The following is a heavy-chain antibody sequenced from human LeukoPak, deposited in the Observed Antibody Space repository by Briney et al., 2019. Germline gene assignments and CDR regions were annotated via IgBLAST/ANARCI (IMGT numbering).Heavy chain of an antibody. V-gene: IGHV4-39*01. CDR3: ARQAITMIVGGVFDY. CDR2: IYYSGST. CDR1: GGSISSSSYY. J-gene: IGHJ4*02. Sequence: PSDTLSLTCTVSGGSISSSSYYWGWIRQPPVKGLEWIGSIYYSGSTYYNPPLKSRVTISVDTSKNQFSLKLSSVTAADTAVYYCARQAITMIVGGVFDYWGQGTLVTVSS. D-gene: IGHD3-22*01.